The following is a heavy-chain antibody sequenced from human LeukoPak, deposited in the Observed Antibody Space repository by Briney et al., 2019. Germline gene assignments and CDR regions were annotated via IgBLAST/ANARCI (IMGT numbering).Heavy chain of an antibody. Sequence: TGGSLRLSCAASGSTVSSYYMNWVRQAPGKELEWVSVIYTGGGRYYADSVRGRFTISRDTSKNMVFLQMNSLRVEDTAVYYCARGIDYWGRGTLVTVSS. V-gene: IGHV3-53*01. CDR2: IYTGGGR. CDR3: ARGIDY. CDR1: GSTVSSYY. J-gene: IGHJ4*02.